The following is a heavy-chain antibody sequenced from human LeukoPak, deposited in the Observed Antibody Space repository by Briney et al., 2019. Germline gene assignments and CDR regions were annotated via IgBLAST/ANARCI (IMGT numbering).Heavy chain of an antibody. CDR1: GGSISSYY. D-gene: IGHD3-22*01. J-gene: IGHJ4*02. V-gene: IGHV4-59*01. CDR2: IYYSGST. Sequence: TPSETLSLTCTVSGGSISSYYWSWIRQPPGKGLEWIGYIYYSGSTNYNPSLKSRVTISVDTSKNQFSLKLSSVTAADTAVYYCARAPVLPPGSGYVYWGQGTLVTVSS. CDR3: ARAPVLPPGSGYVY.